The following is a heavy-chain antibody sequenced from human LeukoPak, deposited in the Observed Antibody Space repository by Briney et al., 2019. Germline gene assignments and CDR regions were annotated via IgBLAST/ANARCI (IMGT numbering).Heavy chain of an antibody. V-gene: IGHV3-21*01. CDR2: ISGSGSYI. D-gene: IGHD2-15*01. J-gene: IGHJ5*02. Sequence: GGSLRLSCAASGFTFSNYNMNWVRQAPGKGLEWVSSISGSGSYIYYAGSVKGRFTISRDNAKNSLFLEMNSLRAEDTAVYYCARDNVVGLFDPWGQGTLVTVSS. CDR3: ARDNVVGLFDP. CDR1: GFTFSNYN.